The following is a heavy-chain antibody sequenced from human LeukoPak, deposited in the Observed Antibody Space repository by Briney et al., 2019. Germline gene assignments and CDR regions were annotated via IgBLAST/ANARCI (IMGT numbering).Heavy chain of an antibody. Sequence: GGSRRLSCAASGFTFSSYWMSWVRQAPGKGLEWVANIKQDGSEKYYVDSVKGRFTISRDNAKNSLYLQMNSLRAEDTAVYYCAREGVGEPFDYWGQGTLVTVSS. CDR3: AREGVGEPFDY. V-gene: IGHV3-7*01. CDR2: IKQDGSEK. J-gene: IGHJ4*02. CDR1: GFTFSSYW. D-gene: IGHD3-16*01.